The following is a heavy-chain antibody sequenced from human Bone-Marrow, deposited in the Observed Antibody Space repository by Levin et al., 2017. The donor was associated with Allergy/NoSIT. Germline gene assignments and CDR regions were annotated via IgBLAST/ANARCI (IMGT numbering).Heavy chain of an antibody. D-gene: IGHD2-2*01. CDR3: ASLGYCSSTSCSKPNWFDP. J-gene: IGHJ5*02. CDR2: ISSSSSYI. CDR1: GFTFSSYS. Sequence: PGGSLRLSCAASGFTFSSYSMNWVRQAPGKGLEWVSSISSSSSYIYYADSVKGRFTISRDNAKNSLYLQMNSLRAEDTAVYYCASLGYCSSTSCSKPNWFDPWGQGTLVTVSS. V-gene: IGHV3-21*01.